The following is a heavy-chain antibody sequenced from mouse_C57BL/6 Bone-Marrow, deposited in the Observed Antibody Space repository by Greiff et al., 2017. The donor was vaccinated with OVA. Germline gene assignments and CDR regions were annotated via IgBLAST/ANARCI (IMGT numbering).Heavy chain of an antibody. CDR1: GYTFTSYG. Sequence: QVQLQQSGAELARPGASVKLSCKASGYTFTSYGISWVKQRTGQGLEWIGEIYPRSGNTYYNEKFKGKATLTADKSSSTAYMELLSLTSDDSAVYVCARARNYSGSSSWFAYWGQGTLVTVSA. CDR2: IYPRSGNT. V-gene: IGHV1-81*01. CDR3: ARARNYSGSSSWFAY. J-gene: IGHJ3*01. D-gene: IGHD1-1*01.